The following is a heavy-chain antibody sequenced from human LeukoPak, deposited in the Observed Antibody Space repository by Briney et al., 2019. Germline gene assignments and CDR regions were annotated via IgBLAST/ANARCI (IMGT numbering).Heavy chain of an antibody. CDR2: IYYSGST. CDR1: GGSISSYY. D-gene: IGHD2-2*02. J-gene: IGHJ5*02. CDR3: ARLAIRPYNWFDP. V-gene: IGHV4-59*08. Sequence: PSETLSLTCTVSGGSISSYYWSWIRQPPGRGLEWIGYIYYSGSTNYNPSLKSRVTISVDTSKNQFSLKLSSVTAADTAVYYCARLAIRPYNWFDPWGQGTLVTVSS.